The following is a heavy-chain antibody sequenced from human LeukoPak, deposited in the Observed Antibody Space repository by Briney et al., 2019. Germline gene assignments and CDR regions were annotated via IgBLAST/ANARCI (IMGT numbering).Heavy chain of an antibody. J-gene: IGHJ5*02. Sequence: ASVKVSCKASGYTFTSYGISWVRQAPGQGVEWMGWISAYNGNTNYAQKFQGRVTMTTDTSTSTAYMELRSLRSDDTAVYYCARDIDSGYDSLWNWFDPWGQGTRVTVPS. CDR2: ISAYNGNT. V-gene: IGHV1-18*04. CDR1: GYTFTSYG. D-gene: IGHD5-12*01. CDR3: ARDIDSGYDSLWNWFDP.